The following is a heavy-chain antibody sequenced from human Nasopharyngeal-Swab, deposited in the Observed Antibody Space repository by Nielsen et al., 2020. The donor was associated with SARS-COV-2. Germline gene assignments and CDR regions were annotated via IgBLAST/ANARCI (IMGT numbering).Heavy chain of an antibody. CDR1: GFTASSNY. Sequence: GASLKISCAASGFTASSNYMSWVRQARGKGLEWVSVIYSGGSTYYADSVKGRFTISRDNSKHTLYLQMNSLRAEDTAVYYCARGGGDDYVWGSYNYYFDYWGQGTLVTVSS. D-gene: IGHD3-16*01. V-gene: IGHV3-53*01. J-gene: IGHJ4*02. CDR3: ARGGGDDYVWGSYNYYFDY. CDR2: IYSGGST.